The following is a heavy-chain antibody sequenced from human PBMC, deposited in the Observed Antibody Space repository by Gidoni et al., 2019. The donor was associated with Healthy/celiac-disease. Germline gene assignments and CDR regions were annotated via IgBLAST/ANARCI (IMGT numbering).Heavy chain of an antibody. D-gene: IGHD3-9*01. Sequence: EVQLVESGGGLVTPGGSLRLSCAASGFTFSNAWMSWVRQAPGKGLEWVGRIKSKTDGGTTDYAAPVKGRFTISRDDSKNTLYLQMNSLKTEDTAVYYCTTDPSFYYDTVNYFDYWGQGTLVTVSS. CDR3: TTDPSFYYDTVNYFDY. CDR2: IKSKTDGGTT. J-gene: IGHJ4*02. CDR1: GFTFSNAW. V-gene: IGHV3-15*01.